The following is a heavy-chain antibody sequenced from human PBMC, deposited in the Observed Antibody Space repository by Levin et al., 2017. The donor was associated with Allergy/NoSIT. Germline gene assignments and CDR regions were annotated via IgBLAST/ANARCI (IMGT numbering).Heavy chain of an antibody. Sequence: GGSLRLSCAASGFTFSSYAMSWVRQAPGKGLEWVSAISGSGGSTYYADSVKGRFTISRDNSKNTLYLQMNSLRAEDTAVYYCAKDGESIAENYYYYGMDVWGQGTTVTVSS. J-gene: IGHJ6*02. V-gene: IGHV3-23*01. CDR2: ISGSGGST. CDR1: GFTFSSYA. D-gene: IGHD6-6*01. CDR3: AKDGESIAENYYYYGMDV.